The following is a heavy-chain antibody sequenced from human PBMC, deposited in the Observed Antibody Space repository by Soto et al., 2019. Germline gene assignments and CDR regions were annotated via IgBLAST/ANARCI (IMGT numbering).Heavy chain of an antibody. D-gene: IGHD3-22*01. CDR2: IYWDDGK. Sequence: QITLKESGPPLVKPTQTLTLTCTFSGFSLSTGGVGVGWIRQPPGKALEWLALIYWDDGKRYSPSLKSRLTITKDTSKNQVVLTRTNMDPVDTATYYCRSTMKVVAGFDPWGQGTVVTVSS. J-gene: IGHJ5*02. CDR3: RSTMKVVAGFDP. CDR1: GFSLSTGGVG. V-gene: IGHV2-5*02.